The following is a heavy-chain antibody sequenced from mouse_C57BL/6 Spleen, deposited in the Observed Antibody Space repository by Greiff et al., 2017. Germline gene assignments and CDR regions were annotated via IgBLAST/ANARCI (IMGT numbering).Heavy chain of an antibody. V-gene: IGHV1-42*01. CDR3: ARAPYGNDDLDE. CDR2: INPSTGGT. Sequence: EVQLQQSGPELVKPGASVKISCKASGYSFTGYYMNWVKQSPEKSLEWIGEINPSTGGTTYNQKFKAKATLTVDKSSSTAYMQLKSLTSEDSAVDDCARAPYGNDDLDEWGTGTTVTVSS. D-gene: IGHD2-2*01. CDR1: GYSFTGYY. J-gene: IGHJ1*03.